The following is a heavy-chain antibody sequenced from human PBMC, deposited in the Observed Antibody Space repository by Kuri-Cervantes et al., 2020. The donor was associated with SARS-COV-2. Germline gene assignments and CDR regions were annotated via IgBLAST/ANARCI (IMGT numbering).Heavy chain of an antibody. V-gene: IGHV4-61*09. CDR2: TYPSGST. CDR3: ARDQGSGNPALDACDI. D-gene: IGHD3-3*01. J-gene: IGHJ3*02. CDR1: GGSISSGRNY. Sequence: SETLSLTCTVSGGSISSGRNYWSWIRQPAGKGLEWIGYTYPSGSTNYNPSLKSRVTISVDTSKNQISLKLSSVTAADTAVYYCARDQGSGNPALDACDIWGQGTTVTVSS.